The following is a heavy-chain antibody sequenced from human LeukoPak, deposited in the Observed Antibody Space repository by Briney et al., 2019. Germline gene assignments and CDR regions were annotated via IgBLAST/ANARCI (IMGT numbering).Heavy chain of an antibody. CDR3: VGGGQWLACDY. J-gene: IGHJ4*02. D-gene: IGHD6-19*01. CDR1: SHPINPYY. Sequence: SDTLSLTFTVCSHPINPYYWMWLPQPPGKGLEWISYIHYSGTTEYNPSLKSRVTISIDTSKNQFSLKLTSVTAADTAVYYCVGGGQWLACDYWGQGTLVTDSS. CDR2: IHYSGTT. V-gene: IGHV4-59*03.